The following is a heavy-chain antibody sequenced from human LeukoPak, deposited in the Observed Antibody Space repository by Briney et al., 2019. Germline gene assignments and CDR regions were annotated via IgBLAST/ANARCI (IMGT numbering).Heavy chain of an antibody. CDR1: GFTFSGSA. Sequence: GGSLRLSCAASGFTFSGSAMHWVRQASGKGLEWVGRIRSKANSYATAYAASVKGRFTISRDDSKNTAYLQMNSLKTEDTAVYYCTRRGGSDGYYYGMDVWGQGATVTVSS. CDR3: TRRGGSDGYYYGMDV. D-gene: IGHD3-16*01. J-gene: IGHJ6*02. CDR2: IRSKANSYAT. V-gene: IGHV3-73*01.